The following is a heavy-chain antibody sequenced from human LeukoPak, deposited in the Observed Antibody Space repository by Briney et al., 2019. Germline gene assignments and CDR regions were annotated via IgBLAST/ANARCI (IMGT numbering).Heavy chain of an antibody. CDR2: IRYDGSNK. CDR1: GFTFSTYG. CDR3: ANLGPEITEIVGSYYFDY. J-gene: IGHJ4*02. D-gene: IGHD3-22*01. V-gene: IGHV3-30*02. Sequence: PGGSLRLSCAASGFTFSTYGMHWVRQAPGKGLEWVAFIRYDGSNKYYADSVKGRFTISRDNSKNTLYLQMNSLRAEDTAVYYCANLGPEITEIVGSYYFDYWGQGTLVTVSS.